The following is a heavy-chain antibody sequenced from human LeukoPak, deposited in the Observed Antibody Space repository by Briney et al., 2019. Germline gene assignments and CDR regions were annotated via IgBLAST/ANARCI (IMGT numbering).Heavy chain of an antibody. CDR1: GYSFTSFW. CDR2: IHPGDSDT. D-gene: IGHD1-26*01. J-gene: IGHJ4*02. CDR3: ARRVNTGNYYYFDY. V-gene: IGHV5-51*01. Sequence: GESLKISCKGSGYSFTSFWIGWVRQMPGKGLEWIGIIHPGDSDTRYSPSLEGQVTISADKSISTAYLQWNSLKASDSAIYYCARRVNTGNYYYFDYWGQGTLITVSS.